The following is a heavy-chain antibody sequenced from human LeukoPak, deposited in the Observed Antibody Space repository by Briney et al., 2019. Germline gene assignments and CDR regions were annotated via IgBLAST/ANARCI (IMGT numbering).Heavy chain of an antibody. CDR3: ASGSSGYYSDDDY. V-gene: IGHV1-69*04. CDR1: GGTFSSYA. D-gene: IGHD3-22*01. Sequence: SVKVSCKASGGTFSSYAISWVRQAPGQGLEWMGRIIPILGIANYAQKFQGRVTITADKSTSTAYMELSSLRSEDAAVYYCASGSSGYYSDDDYWGQGTLVTVSS. J-gene: IGHJ4*02. CDR2: IIPILGIA.